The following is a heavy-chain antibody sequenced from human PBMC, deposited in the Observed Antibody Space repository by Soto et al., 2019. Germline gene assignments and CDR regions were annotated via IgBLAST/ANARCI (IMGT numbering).Heavy chain of an antibody. CDR2: IYYSGST. D-gene: IGHD3-10*01. CDR3: ERGTKTMVRGLGSVFDI. V-gene: IGHV4-31*03. Sequence: QVQLQESGPGLVKPSQTLSLTCTVSGGSISSGGYYWSWIRQHPGKGLEWIGYIYYSGSTYYTPSLKSRVTKSVDTSKNRFSLKLSSVTAADTVVYYCERGTKTMVRGLGSVFDIWGQGTMVTVAS. J-gene: IGHJ3*02. CDR1: GGSISSGGYY.